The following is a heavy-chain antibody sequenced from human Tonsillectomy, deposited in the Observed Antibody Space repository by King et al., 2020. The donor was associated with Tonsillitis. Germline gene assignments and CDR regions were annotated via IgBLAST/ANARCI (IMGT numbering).Heavy chain of an antibody. Sequence: VQLVESGGGLVKPGGSLRLSCAASGFSFINYSMNWVRQAPGKGLEWVSSISTSSNYIYYADSVKGRFTISRDNAKNSLYLQMNSLRAEDTAVYYCSSLFDYWGQGTLVTVSS. CDR1: GFSFINYS. V-gene: IGHV3-21*06. CDR2: ISTSSNYI. CDR3: SSLFDY. J-gene: IGHJ4*02.